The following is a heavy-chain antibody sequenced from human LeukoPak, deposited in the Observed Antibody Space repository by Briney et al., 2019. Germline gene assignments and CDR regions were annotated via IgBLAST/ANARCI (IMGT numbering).Heavy chain of an antibody. Sequence: SETLSLTCTVSGGSISRGGYYWSWIRQHPGKGLEWIGYIYYSGSTYYNPSLKSRVTISVDTSKNQFSLKLSSVTAADTAVYYCARSSYYYDSSGYYYPDAFDIWGQGTMVTVSS. CDR1: GGSISRGGYY. CDR2: IYYSGST. J-gene: IGHJ3*02. V-gene: IGHV4-31*03. D-gene: IGHD3-22*01. CDR3: ARSSYYYDSSGYYYPDAFDI.